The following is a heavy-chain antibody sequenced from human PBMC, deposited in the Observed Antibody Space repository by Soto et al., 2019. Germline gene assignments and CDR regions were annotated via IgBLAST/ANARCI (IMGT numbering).Heavy chain of an antibody. CDR3: ARDFKESQYYYYCMDV. V-gene: IGHV3-21*06. D-gene: IGHD3-10*01. J-gene: IGHJ6*03. CDR2: ISSSSIYT. CDR1: GFTFSSYS. Sequence: EVQLVESGGGLVKPGGSLRLSCVVSGFTFSSYSMNWVRQAPGKGLEWVSSISSSSIYTYYADSVKGRFTISRDNAKNSVYLQMNSLRAEDTAVYYCARDFKESQYYYYCMDVSGKGTTVTVSS.